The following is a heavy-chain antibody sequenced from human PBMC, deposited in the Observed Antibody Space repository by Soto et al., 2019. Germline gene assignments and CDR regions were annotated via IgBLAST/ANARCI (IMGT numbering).Heavy chain of an antibody. CDR3: AGRNYFSGDYYYGMDV. V-gene: IGHV4-59*01. D-gene: IGHD3-10*01. J-gene: IGHJ6*02. Sequence: PSETLSLTCTVSGGSISSYYWSWIRQPPGKGLEWIGYIYYSGSTNYNPSLKSRVTISVDTSKNQFSLKLSSVTAADTAVYYCAGRNYFSGDYYYGMDVWGQGTTVTVSS. CDR1: GGSISSYY. CDR2: IYYSGST.